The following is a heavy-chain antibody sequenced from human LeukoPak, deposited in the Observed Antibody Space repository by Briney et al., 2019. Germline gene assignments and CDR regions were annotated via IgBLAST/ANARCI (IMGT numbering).Heavy chain of an antibody. V-gene: IGHV1-2*02. Sequence: ASVKVSCKASGYTFTSYGISWVRQAPGQGLEWMGWISPNSGGTNYAQKCQGRVTMTRDTSISTAYMELSRLRSDDTAVYYCARGELRRPATFYYFDYWGQGTLVTVSS. CDR1: GYTFTSYG. J-gene: IGHJ4*02. CDR2: ISPNSGGT. CDR3: ARGELRRPATFYYFDY. D-gene: IGHD1-26*01.